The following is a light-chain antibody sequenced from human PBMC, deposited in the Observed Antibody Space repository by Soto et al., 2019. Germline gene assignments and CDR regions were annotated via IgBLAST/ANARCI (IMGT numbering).Light chain of an antibody. CDR3: SSYTSSSTLSWV. J-gene: IGLJ3*02. CDR1: SSDVGDYNY. V-gene: IGLV2-14*01. CDR2: EVS. Sequence: QSALTQPASVSGSPGQSITISCTGTSSDVGDYNYVSWYQQHPGKAPKLMIYEVSNRPSGVSNRFSGSKSGNTASLTISGLQAEDEADYYCSSYTSSSTLSWVFGGGTKLTVL.